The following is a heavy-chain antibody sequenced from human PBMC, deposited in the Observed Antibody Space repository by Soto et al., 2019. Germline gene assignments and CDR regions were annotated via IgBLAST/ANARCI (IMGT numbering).Heavy chain of an antibody. CDR2: IIPIFGTA. Sequence: QVQLVQSGAEVKKPGSSVKVSCKASGGTFSSYAISWVRQAPGQGLEWMGGIIPIFGTANYAQKFQGRVTLTADESTRTAYMELSSLRSEDTAVYYCASQMGVTGTYAHYYGMDVWGQGTTVTVSS. CDR3: ASQMGVTGTYAHYYGMDV. CDR1: GGTFSSYA. D-gene: IGHD1-7*01. J-gene: IGHJ6*02. V-gene: IGHV1-69*12.